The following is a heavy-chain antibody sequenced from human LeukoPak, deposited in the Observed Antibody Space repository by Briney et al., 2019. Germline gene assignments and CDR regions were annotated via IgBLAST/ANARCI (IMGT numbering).Heavy chain of an antibody. Sequence: PGGSLRPSCAASGFSVNNLYMSWVRQAPGKGLEWVSVIYSGDRTYYADSVKGRFTISRDTSKNTVYLQMNSLRPEETAVYYCARDGEYSYGYGFDYWGQGTLVTVSS. V-gene: IGHV3-66*01. J-gene: IGHJ4*02. CDR1: GFSVNNLY. CDR3: ARDGEYSYGYGFDY. CDR2: IYSGDRT. D-gene: IGHD5-18*01.